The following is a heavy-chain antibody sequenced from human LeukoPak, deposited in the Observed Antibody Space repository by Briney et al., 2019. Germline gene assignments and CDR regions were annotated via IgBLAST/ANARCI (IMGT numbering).Heavy chain of an antibody. CDR3: AKNGGVTGNFYY. D-gene: IGHD3-16*01. CDR1: GFTFSGYA. V-gene: IGHV3-30*18. Sequence: GGSLRLSCAASGFTFSGYAIQWVRQAPGKGLEWVGVISSDGRTKYYADSVQGRFTISRDNSENTLFLQMNSLRAEDTDVYYCAKNGGVTGNFYYWGQGNLVNVSS. J-gene: IGHJ4*01. CDR2: ISSDGRTK.